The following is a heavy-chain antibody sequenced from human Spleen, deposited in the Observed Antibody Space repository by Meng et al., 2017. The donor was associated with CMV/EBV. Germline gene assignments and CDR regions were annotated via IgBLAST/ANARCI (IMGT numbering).Heavy chain of an antibody. CDR2: ISRSADTV. D-gene: IGHD2-2*02. CDR1: GFTFSDFY. Sequence: GESLKISCSDSGFTFSDFYTTWIRQAPGKGLEWLSYISRSADTVQYADSVKGRITVSRDNAGNSLSLQMRSLRAEDTAVYYCAKVRGYCSSTSCYKGWFDPWGQGTLVTVSS. CDR3: AKVRGYCSSTSCYKGWFDP. V-gene: IGHV3-11*01. J-gene: IGHJ5*02.